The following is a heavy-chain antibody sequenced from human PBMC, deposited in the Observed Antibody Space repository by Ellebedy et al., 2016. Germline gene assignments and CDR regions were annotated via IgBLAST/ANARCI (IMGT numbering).Heavy chain of an antibody. CDR1: GYTFTSYG. Sequence: ASVKVSCKASGYTFTSYGISWVRQAPGQGLEWMGWISAYNGNTNYAQKLQGRVTMTTDTSTSTAYMELRSLRSDDTAVYYCARGEHFYGSSEYFDLWGRGTLLTVSS. CDR2: ISAYNGNT. J-gene: IGHJ2*01. D-gene: IGHD3-22*01. CDR3: ARGEHFYGSSEYFDL. V-gene: IGHV1-18*01.